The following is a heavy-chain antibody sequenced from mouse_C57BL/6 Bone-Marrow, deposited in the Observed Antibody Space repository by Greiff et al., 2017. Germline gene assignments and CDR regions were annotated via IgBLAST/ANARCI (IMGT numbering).Heavy chain of an antibody. CDR1: GYSFTGYY. V-gene: IGHV1-42*01. CDR2: INPSTGGT. Sequence: VQLQQSGPELVKPGASVKISCKASGYSFTGYYLNWVKQSPEKSLEWIGEINPSTGGTTYNQKFKAKATLTVDKSSSTAYMQLKSLTSEDSAVYYCARSGSLWFAYWGQGTLVTVSA. CDR3: ARSGSLWFAY. J-gene: IGHJ3*01.